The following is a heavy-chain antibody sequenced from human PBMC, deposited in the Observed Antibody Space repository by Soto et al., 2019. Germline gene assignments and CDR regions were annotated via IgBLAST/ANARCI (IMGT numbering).Heavy chain of an antibody. Sequence: QVHLVQSGAEAKKPGASVKVYCKASGYTFTSYDINWVRQATGQGLEWMGRMNPISGDTGYAQKFQGRVTMTRNTAISTAYMELSSLRSEDTAVYYCARSYGGNGEDVWGQGTTVIVSS. CDR3: ARSYGGNGEDV. J-gene: IGHJ6*02. CDR2: MNPISGDT. CDR1: GYTFTSYD. V-gene: IGHV1-8*01. D-gene: IGHD4-17*01.